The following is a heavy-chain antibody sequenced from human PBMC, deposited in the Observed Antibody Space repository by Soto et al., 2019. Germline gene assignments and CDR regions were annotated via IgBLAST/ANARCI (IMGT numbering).Heavy chain of an antibody. J-gene: IGHJ4*02. V-gene: IGHV1-24*01. CDR3: ATLGILENSSGYPDY. CDR2: FDPEDGET. Sequence: ASVKVSCKVSGYTLTELSMHWVRQAPGKGLEWMGGFDPEDGETIYAQKFQGRVTMTEDTSTDTAYMELSSLRSEDTAVYYCATLGILENSSGYPDYWGQGTLVTVS. D-gene: IGHD3-22*01. CDR1: GYTLTELS.